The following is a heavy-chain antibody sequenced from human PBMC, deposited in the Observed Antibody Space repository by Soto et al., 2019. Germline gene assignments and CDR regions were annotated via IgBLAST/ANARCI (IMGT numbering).Heavy chain of an antibody. D-gene: IGHD4-17*01. V-gene: IGHV1-18*01. CDR3: ARGLNDYGDYDPTYYYYYYMDV. CDR2: ISAYNGNT. J-gene: IGHJ6*03. Sequence: EASVKVSCKASGYTFTSYGISWVRQAPGQGLEWMGWISAYNGNTNYAQKLQGRVTMTTDTSTSTAYMELRSLRSDDTAVYYCARGLNDYGDYDPTYYYYYYMDVWGKGTTVTVSS. CDR1: GYTFTSYG.